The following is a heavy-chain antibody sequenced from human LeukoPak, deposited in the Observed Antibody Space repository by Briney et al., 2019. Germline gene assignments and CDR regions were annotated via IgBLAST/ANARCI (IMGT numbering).Heavy chain of an antibody. J-gene: IGHJ6*03. Sequence: SETLSLTCTVSGGSISSYYWSWIRQPAGKGLEWIGRIYTSGSTYYNPSLKSRVTISVDTSKNQFSLKLSSVTAADTAVYYCARHNQWLGDYYYYMDVWGKGTTVTVSS. CDR1: GGSISSYY. D-gene: IGHD6-19*01. CDR2: IYTSGST. CDR3: ARHNQWLGDYYYYMDV. V-gene: IGHV4-4*07.